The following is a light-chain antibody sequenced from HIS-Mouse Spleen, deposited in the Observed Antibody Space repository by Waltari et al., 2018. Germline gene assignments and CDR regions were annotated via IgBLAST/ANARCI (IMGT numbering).Light chain of an antibody. CDR2: DAS. Sequence: AIWMTQSPSLLSASTGDRVTISGQMSQGISSYLEWYQQKPGKAPELLIYDASTLQRGVPSRFSGSVSVTDFTLTISCLQSEYFATYYCQQYYSFPYSFGQGTKLDIK. V-gene: IGKV1D-8*02. CDR1: QGISSY. J-gene: IGKJ2*01. CDR3: QQYYSFPYS.